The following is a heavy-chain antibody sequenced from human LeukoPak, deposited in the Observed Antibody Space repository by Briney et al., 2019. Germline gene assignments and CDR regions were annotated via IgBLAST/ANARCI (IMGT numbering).Heavy chain of an antibody. CDR3: ARNRVQQLVLYYYYYYMDV. V-gene: IGHV4-59*11. Sequence: SETLSLTCTVSGGSISSHYWSWIRQPPGKGLEWIGYIYYSGSTNYNPSLKSRVTISVDTSKNQFSLKLSSVTAADTAVYYCARNRVQQLVLYYYYYYMDVWGKGTTVTVSS. CDR2: IYYSGST. D-gene: IGHD6-13*01. CDR1: GGSISSHY. J-gene: IGHJ6*03.